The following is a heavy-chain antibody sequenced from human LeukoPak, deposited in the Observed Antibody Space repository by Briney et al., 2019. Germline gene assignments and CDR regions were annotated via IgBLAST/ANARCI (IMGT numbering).Heavy chain of an antibody. J-gene: IGHJ4*02. CDR1: GFTLSSYV. CDR2: ISYDGSNK. D-gene: IGHD3-10*01. Sequence: GGSLRLSCAASGFTLSSYVMHWVRQAPGKGLEWVAVISYDGSNKYYADSVKGRFTISRDNSKNTLYLEMNSLRAEDTAVYYCAKDIGSYYDYWGQGILVTVSS. V-gene: IGHV3-30*04. CDR3: AKDIGSYYDY.